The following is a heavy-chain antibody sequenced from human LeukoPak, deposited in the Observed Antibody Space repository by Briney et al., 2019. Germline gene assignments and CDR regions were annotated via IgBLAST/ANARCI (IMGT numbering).Heavy chain of an antibody. CDR2: MNPNSGNT. Sequence: ASVKVSCKASGYTFTSYDINWVRQATGQGLEWMGWMNPNSGNTGYAQKFQGRVTITRNTSISTAYMELSSLRSEDTAVYYCARSYDILTGYYHGFDYWGQGTLVTVSS. J-gene: IGHJ4*02. D-gene: IGHD3-9*01. CDR1: GYTFTSYD. CDR3: ARSYDILTGYYHGFDY. V-gene: IGHV1-8*03.